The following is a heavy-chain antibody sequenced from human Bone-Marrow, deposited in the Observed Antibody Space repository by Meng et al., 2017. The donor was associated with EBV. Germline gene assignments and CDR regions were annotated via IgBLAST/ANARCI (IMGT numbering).Heavy chain of an antibody. CDR3: ARGVFGECPDY. CDR1: GYTFTGYY. J-gene: IGHJ4*02. V-gene: IGHV1-2*06. D-gene: IGHD3-10*02. CDR2: INPNSGGT. Sequence: QVQLVQSGDEVKKPXXAVKVSCKASGYTFTGYYMHWARQAPGQWLEWMGRINPNSGGTNYAKKFQGRVTMTRDTSISTAYMELSRLRSDDTAVYYCARGVFGECPDYWGQGTLVTVSS.